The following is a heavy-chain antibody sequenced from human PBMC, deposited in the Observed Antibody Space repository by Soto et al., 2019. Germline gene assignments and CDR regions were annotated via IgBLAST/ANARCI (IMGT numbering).Heavy chain of an antibody. CDR1: GGSISSGGLY. V-gene: IGHV4-31*03. CDR2: IFYSGST. J-gene: IGHJ5*02. Sequence: SETLSLTCTVSGGSISSGGLYWSWIRQHPGKGLEWIGYIFYSGSTYYNPSLKSRVSISVDTSKNQFSLKLCSVTAADTAVYYCVREEGGGYDHRWFDPWGQGTLVTVSS. D-gene: IGHD5-12*01. CDR3: VREEGGGYDHRWFDP.